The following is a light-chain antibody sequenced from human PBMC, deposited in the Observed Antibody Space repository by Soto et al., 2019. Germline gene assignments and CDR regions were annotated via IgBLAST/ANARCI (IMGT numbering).Light chain of an antibody. CDR3: CSYAGSYTYV. CDR1: SSDVGGYNY. J-gene: IGLJ1*01. Sequence: QSALTQPASVSGSPGQSITISCTGTSSDVGGYNYVSRYQQHPGKAPKLMIYDVSKRPSGVPDRFSGSKSGNTASLTISGLQAEDEADYYCCSYAGSYTYVFGTGTKVTVL. V-gene: IGLV2-11*01. CDR2: DVS.